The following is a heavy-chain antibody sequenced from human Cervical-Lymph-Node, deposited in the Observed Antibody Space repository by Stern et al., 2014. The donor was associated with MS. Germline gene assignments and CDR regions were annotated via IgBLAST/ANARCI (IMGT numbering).Heavy chain of an antibody. D-gene: IGHD1-26*01. Sequence: VMLVESGAEVEMRGASVKVSCKASGYTFTAYFLHWVRQAPGQWIEWIEWICPKTGSATDAQKFQDRVTMTRDTSINSGFMEGISLTSDDTAVYYCARDRGSYSDYWGQGPLVAVSS. J-gene: IGHJ4*02. CDR2: ICPKTGSA. CDR3: ARDRGSYSDY. V-gene: IGHV1-2*02. CDR1: GYTFTAYF.